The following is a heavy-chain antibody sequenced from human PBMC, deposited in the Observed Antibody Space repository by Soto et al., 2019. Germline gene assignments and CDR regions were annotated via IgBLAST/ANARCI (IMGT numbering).Heavy chain of an antibody. D-gene: IGHD1-26*01. CDR2: IYTSGST. CDR1: GGSISSYY. CDR3: ARVHGSYVFEWFDP. Sequence: PSETLSLTCTVSGGSISSYYWSWIRQPAGKGLEWIGRIYTSGSTNYNPSLKSRVTMSVDTSKNQFSLKLSSVTAADTVVYYCARVHGSYVFEWFDPWGQGTLVTVSS. V-gene: IGHV4-4*07. J-gene: IGHJ5*02.